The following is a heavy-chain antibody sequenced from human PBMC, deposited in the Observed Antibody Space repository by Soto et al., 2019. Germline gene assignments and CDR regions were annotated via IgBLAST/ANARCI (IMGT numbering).Heavy chain of an antibody. J-gene: IGHJ4*02. CDR1: GYTFASYA. Sequence: ASVKVSCKASGYTFASYAMHWVRQAPGQRLEWMGWINAGNGNTKYSQKFQGRVTITRDTSASTAYMELSSLRSEDTAVYYCARELFDVLLWFGLLDDWGQGTLVTVSS. CDR3: ARELFDVLLWFGLLDD. D-gene: IGHD3-10*01. V-gene: IGHV1-3*01. CDR2: INAGNGNT.